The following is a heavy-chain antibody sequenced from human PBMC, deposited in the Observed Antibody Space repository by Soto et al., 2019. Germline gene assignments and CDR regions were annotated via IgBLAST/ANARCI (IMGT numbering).Heavy chain of an antibody. CDR3: AKDHDEDFGYDLDYFDS. J-gene: IGHJ4*02. CDR2: ISWSRVTF. V-gene: IGHV3-9*01. D-gene: IGHD5-12*01. Sequence: EVQLVESGGGLVQPGSSLRLSCAASGFNFNDFAMHWVRQAPGKGLEWVSGISWSRVTFDYADSVTGRFTISRDNAKNSLYLQMNSLRAEDTAVYYCAKDHDEDFGYDLDYFDSWGQGTLVTVSS. CDR1: GFNFNDFA.